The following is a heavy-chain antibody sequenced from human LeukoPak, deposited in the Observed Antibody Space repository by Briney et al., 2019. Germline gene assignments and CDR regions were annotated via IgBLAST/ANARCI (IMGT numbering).Heavy chain of an antibody. CDR3: ARVRGSYLDY. CDR2: IYYSGST. D-gene: IGHD1-26*01. Sequence: PSETLSLTCTVSGGSISSYYWSWIRQPPGKGLECIGYIYYSGSTNYNPSLKSRVTTSVDTSKNQFSLKLSSVTAADTAVYYCARVRGSYLDYWGQGTLVTVSS. CDR1: GGSISSYY. V-gene: IGHV4-59*01. J-gene: IGHJ4*02.